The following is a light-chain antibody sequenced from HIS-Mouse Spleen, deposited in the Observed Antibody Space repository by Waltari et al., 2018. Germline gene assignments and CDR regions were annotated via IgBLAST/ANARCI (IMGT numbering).Light chain of an antibody. Sequence: DIQMTQSPSTLSASVGDRVTITCRASQSISSWLAWYQQKPGKAPKLLIYMAFSLESGVPSRFSGSGSVTEFTLTISSLQPDDFATYYCQQYNSYSMYTFGQGTKLEIK. CDR3: QQYNSYSMYT. V-gene: IGKV1-5*03. CDR1: QSISSW. J-gene: IGKJ2*01. CDR2: MAF.